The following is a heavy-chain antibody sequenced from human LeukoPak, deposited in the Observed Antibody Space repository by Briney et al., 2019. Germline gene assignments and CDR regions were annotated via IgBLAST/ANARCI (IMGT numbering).Heavy chain of an antibody. CDR2: IRGKANGGTT. CDR1: GFTFGDHA. Sequence: PGGSLRLSCTASGFTFGDHAMSWVRHTPGKGLEWVAFIRGKANGGTTQYAASVKGRFTIPRDDSKSIAYLQMNSLKTEDTAVYYCTRDKDYYYYMDVWGKGTTVTISS. J-gene: IGHJ6*03. V-gene: IGHV3-49*04. CDR3: TRDKDYYYYMDV.